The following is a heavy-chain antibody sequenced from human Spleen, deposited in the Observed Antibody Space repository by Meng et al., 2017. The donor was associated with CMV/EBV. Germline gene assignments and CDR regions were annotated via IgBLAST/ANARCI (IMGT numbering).Heavy chain of an antibody. J-gene: IGHJ5*02. CDR3: ATIAYCGGDCYQVHPLYDH. Sequence: FNSYGITWVRQAPGQGLEWVGWISAYNSNTNYAQKLLGRVTLTTDTSTSIAYMELRSLRSDDTAVYYCATIAYCGGDCYQVHPLYDHWGQGTLVTVSS. D-gene: IGHD2-21*01. CDR2: ISAYNSNT. CDR1: FNSYG. V-gene: IGHV1-18*01.